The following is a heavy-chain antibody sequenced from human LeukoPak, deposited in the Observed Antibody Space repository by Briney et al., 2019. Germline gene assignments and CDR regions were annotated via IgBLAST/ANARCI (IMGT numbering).Heavy chain of an antibody. Sequence: SQTLSLTCAISGDSVSSNSAAWNWLRQSPSRGLEWLGRTYYRSKWYNDYAVSVKSRITINPDTSKNQFSLQLNSVTPEDTAVYYCARGWGSSGWYKVNWFDPWGQGTLVTVSS. CDR3: ARGWGSSGWYKVNWFDP. D-gene: IGHD6-19*01. CDR2: TYYRSKWYN. V-gene: IGHV6-1*01. CDR1: GDSVSSNSAA. J-gene: IGHJ5*02.